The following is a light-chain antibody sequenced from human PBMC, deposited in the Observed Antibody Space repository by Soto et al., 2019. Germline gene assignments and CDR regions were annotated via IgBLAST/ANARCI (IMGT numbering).Light chain of an antibody. CDR3: GTWDSRLSGRVV. CDR1: SSNIGNNY. Sequence: QSVLTQPPSVSAAPGQKVTISCSGSSSNIGNNYVSWYQQLPGTAPKLLVYDNNKRPSGIPDRFSGSKSGTSSTLGITGLQTGDEADYYCGTWDSRLSGRVVFGGGTKLTVL. J-gene: IGLJ2*01. CDR2: DNN. V-gene: IGLV1-51*01.